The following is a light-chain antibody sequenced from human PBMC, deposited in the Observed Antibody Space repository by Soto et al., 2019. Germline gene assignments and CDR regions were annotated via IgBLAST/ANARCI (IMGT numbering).Light chain of an antibody. V-gene: IGLV2-8*01. CDR2: EVT. Sequence: QSVLTQPPSASGSPGQSATISCTGTSSDVGGYNFVSWYQQHPGKAPKHMILEVTKRPPGVPDGFSGSKSGNTAALTVSGLQANDEADYYCFSFAGSTVLFGGGTKLTVL. CDR3: FSFAGSTVL. CDR1: SSDVGGYNF. J-gene: IGLJ2*01.